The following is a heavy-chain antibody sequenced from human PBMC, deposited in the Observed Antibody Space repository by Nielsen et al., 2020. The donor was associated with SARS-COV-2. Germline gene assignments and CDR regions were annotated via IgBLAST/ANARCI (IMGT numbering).Heavy chain of an antibody. CDR3: ARDQSGYSSGWYVGYYFDY. CDR1: GFTFSDYY. CDR2: ISSSSSYT. V-gene: IGHV3-11*05. D-gene: IGHD6-19*01. J-gene: IGHJ4*02. Sequence: SCAASGFTFSDYYMSWIRQAPGKGLEWVSYISSSSSYTNYADSVKGRFTISRDNAKNSLYLQMNSLRAEDTAVYYCARDQSGYSSGWYVGYYFDYWGQGTLVTVSS.